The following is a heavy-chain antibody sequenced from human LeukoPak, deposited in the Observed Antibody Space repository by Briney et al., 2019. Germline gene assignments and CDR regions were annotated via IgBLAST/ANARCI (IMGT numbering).Heavy chain of an antibody. D-gene: IGHD2-15*01. CDR1: GGSVSGYY. CDR3: ARGVCSGGGCYGLFNY. V-gene: IGHV4-34*01. CDR2: INHSGST. Sequence: SETLSLTCAVYGGSVSGYYWSWLRQPPGKGVEWFGEINHSGSTNYNPSLKSRVTISVDTSKKQFSLKLSSVTAADTAVYYCARGVCSGGGCYGLFNYWGQGTLVTVSS. J-gene: IGHJ4*02.